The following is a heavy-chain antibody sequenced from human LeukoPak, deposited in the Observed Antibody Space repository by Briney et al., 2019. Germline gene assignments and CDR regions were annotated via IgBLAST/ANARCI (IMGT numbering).Heavy chain of an antibody. J-gene: IGHJ4*02. CDR2: INSDGSST. CDR1: GFTFSSYW. Sequence: GGSLRLSCAASGFTFSSYWMHWVRQAPGKGLVWVSRINSDGSSTSYADSVKGRFTISRDNAKNTLYLQMNSLRAEDTAVYYCARAGGFTTVRGVITPHGWNYWGQGTLVTVSS. CDR3: ARAGGFTTVRGVITPHGWNY. D-gene: IGHD3-10*01. V-gene: IGHV3-74*01.